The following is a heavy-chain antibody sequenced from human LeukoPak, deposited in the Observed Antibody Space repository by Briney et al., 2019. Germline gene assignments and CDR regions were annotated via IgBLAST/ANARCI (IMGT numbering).Heavy chain of an antibody. J-gene: IGHJ5*02. D-gene: IGHD3-22*01. CDR1: GYTFTSYG. Sequence: ASVKVSCKASGYTFTSYGISWVRQAPGKGLEWMGGFDPEDGETIYAQKFQGRVTMTVDTSTDTAYKELSSLRSEDTAVYYCATAGYDYYDSSGYPNWFDPWGQGTLVTVSS. V-gene: IGHV1-24*01. CDR2: FDPEDGET. CDR3: ATAGYDYYDSSGYPNWFDP.